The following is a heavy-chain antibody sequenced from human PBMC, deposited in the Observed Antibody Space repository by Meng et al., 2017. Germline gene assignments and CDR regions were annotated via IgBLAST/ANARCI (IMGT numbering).Heavy chain of an antibody. CDR2: IIPIFGTA. CDR3: ARDDYSNYLPFDY. D-gene: IGHD4-11*01. V-gene: IGHV1-69*01. J-gene: IGHJ4*02. CDR1: GGTFSIYA. Sequence: QAQRVQSGADVKKPGFSVKVSCKASGGTFSIYAISWVRQSPGQGLEWMGGIIPIFGTANYAQKFQGRVTITADESTSTAYMELSSLRSEDTAVYYCARDDYSNYLPFDYWGQGTLVTVSS.